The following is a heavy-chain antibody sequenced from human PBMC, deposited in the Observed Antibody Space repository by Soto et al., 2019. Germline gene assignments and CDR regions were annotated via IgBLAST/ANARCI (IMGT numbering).Heavy chain of an antibody. CDR1: GGSISSSSYY. J-gene: IGHJ6*02. CDR3: ARPSGMFPGDV. D-gene: IGHD1-1*01. CDR2: IYYSGST. V-gene: IGHV4-39*01. Sequence: SETLSLTCTVSGGSISSSSYYWGWIRQPPGKGLEWIGSIYYSGSTYYNPSLKSRVTISVDTSKNEFSLKLSSVTAADTAVYCCARPSGMFPGDVGGQGTTVTVSS.